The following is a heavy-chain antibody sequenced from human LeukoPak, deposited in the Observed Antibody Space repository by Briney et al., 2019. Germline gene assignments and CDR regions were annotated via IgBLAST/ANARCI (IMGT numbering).Heavy chain of an antibody. D-gene: IGHD5-18*01. J-gene: IGHJ4*02. V-gene: IGHV3-23*01. CDR1: GFTFSTFA. CDR2: IFPSGGEI. Sequence: GGSLRLSCAASGFTFSTFAMLWDRQPPGKGLEWVSSIFPSGGEIHYADSVRGRFTISRDNSKSILSLQMNSLRAEDTAIYYCATYRQVLLPFESWGQGTLVTVSS. CDR3: ATYRQVLLPFES.